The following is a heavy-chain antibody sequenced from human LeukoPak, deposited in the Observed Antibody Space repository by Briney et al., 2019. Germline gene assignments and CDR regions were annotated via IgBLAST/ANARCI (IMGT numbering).Heavy chain of an antibody. Sequence: SQTLSLTCTVSGGSISSGSDYWSWIRQPAAKGVEWIGRIYTSGSTNYNTSLKSRVTISVDTSKNQFSLKLSSVTAADTAVYYCARYGPPRLRGVRGAFDIWGQGTMVTVSS. CDR1: GGSISSGSDY. J-gene: IGHJ3*02. CDR2: IYTSGST. CDR3: ARYGPPRLRGVRGAFDI. D-gene: IGHD4-17*01. V-gene: IGHV4-61*02.